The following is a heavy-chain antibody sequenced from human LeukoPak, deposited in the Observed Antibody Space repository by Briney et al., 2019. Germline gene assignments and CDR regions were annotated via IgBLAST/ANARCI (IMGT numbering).Heavy chain of an antibody. D-gene: IGHD6-13*01. CDR3: AREGSSIAAAGTGWFDP. J-gene: IGHJ5*02. CDR1: GYTFTGYY. Sequence: ASVKVSCKASGYTFTGYYMHWVRQAPGQGLEWVGWINPNSGGTNYAQKFQGRVTMTRDTSISTAYMELSRLRSDGTAVYYCAREGSSIAAAGTGWFDPWGQGTLVTVSS. V-gene: IGHV1-2*02. CDR2: INPNSGGT.